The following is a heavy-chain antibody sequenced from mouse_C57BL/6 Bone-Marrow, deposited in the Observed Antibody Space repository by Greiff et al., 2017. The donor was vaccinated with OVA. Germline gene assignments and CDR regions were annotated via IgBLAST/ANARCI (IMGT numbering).Heavy chain of an antibody. CDR1: GFSFNTYA. J-gene: IGHJ1*03. CDR2: IRSKSNNYAT. CDR3: VRDYYGSSSRYFDV. Sequence: EVKLVESGGGLVQPKGSLKLSCAASGFSFNTYAMNWVRQAPGKGLEWVARIRSKSNNYATYYADSVKDRFTISRDDSESMLYLQMNNLKTEDTAMYYCVRDYYGSSSRYFDVWGTGTTVTVSS. D-gene: IGHD1-1*01. V-gene: IGHV10-1*01.